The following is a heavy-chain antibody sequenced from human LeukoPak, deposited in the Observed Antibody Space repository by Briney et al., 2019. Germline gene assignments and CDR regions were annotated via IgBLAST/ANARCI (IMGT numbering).Heavy chain of an antibody. CDR1: GYTFTSYG. Sequence: ASVKVSCKASGYTFTSYGISWVRQAPGQGLEWMGWISAYNGNTNYAQKLQGRVTMTRDTSISTAYMELSRLRSDDTAVYYCARDYDSSPVYFDYWGQGTLVTVSS. CDR2: ISAYNGNT. D-gene: IGHD3-22*01. J-gene: IGHJ4*02. CDR3: ARDYDSSPVYFDY. V-gene: IGHV1-18*01.